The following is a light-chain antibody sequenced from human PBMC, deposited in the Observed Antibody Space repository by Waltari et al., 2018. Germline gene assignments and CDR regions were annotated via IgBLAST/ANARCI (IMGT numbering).Light chain of an antibody. CDR1: QSVSSY. J-gene: IGKJ5*01. V-gene: IGKV3-11*01. CDR3: QQRSNWPPIT. CDR2: DAS. Sequence: EIVLTQSPATLSLSPGERATLSCRASQSVSSYLAWYQQTPGQAPRLLIYDASNRPTGIPASFSGSGSGTDFTLTISSLEPEDFAVYYCQQRSNWPPITFGQGTRLEIK.